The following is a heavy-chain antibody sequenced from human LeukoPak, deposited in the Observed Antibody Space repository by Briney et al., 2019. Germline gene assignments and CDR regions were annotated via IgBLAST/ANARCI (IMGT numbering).Heavy chain of an antibody. D-gene: IGHD3-22*01. V-gene: IGHV3-48*04. CDR1: GFTFSNYS. CDR2: IRSSGNAI. J-gene: IGHJ4*02. Sequence: QPGGSLRLSCAASGFTFSNYSMNWVRQAPGKGLEWVSYIRSSGNAIYYADSVKGRFTISRDNAKNLLYLQMNSLRAEDTAVYYCARGYDSSGYYSPLDYWGQGTLVTVSS. CDR3: ARGYDSSGYYSPLDY.